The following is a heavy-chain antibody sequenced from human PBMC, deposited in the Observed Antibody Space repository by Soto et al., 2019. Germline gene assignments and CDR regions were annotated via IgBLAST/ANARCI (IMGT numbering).Heavy chain of an antibody. J-gene: IGHJ4*02. CDR3: VRDDFGLGIDY. D-gene: IGHD1-26*01. V-gene: IGHV1-69*13. CDR2: INPNFGTT. Sequence: SVKVSCKASGYTFTNYGISWVRQAPGQGLEWMGGINPNFGTTNYAQKFQGRVTMTADESTSTAYMELNSLRSEDTAVYYCVRDDFGLGIDYWGLGTLVTVSS. CDR1: GYTFTNYG.